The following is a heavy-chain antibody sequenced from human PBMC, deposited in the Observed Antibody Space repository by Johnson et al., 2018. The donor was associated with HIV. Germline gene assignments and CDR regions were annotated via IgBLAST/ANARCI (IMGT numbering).Heavy chain of an antibody. Sequence: VQLVESGGGVVQPGRSLRLSCAASGFTFSSYAMSWVRQAPGKGLEWVSAISGSGGSTYYADSVKGRFTISRDNSKNTLYLQMNSLRAEDTAVYYCAKAGVGYCTNGICFIADVLDIWGQGTMVTVSS. J-gene: IGHJ3*02. D-gene: IGHD2-8*01. CDR3: AKAGVGYCTNGICFIADVLDI. V-gene: IGHV3-23*04. CDR1: GFTFSSYA. CDR2: ISGSGGST.